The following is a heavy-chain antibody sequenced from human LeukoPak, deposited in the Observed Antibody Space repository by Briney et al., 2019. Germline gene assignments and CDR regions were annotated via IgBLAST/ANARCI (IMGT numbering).Heavy chain of an antibody. V-gene: IGHV3-21*01. CDR3: ARDLLSLLVPDY. D-gene: IGHD3-10*01. CDR2: ISSSSSYI. J-gene: IGHJ4*02. CDR1: GFTFSSYS. Sequence: PGGSLRLSSAASGFTFSSYSMNWVRQAPGKGLEWVSSISSSSSYIYYADSVKGRFTISRDNAKNSLYLQMNSLRAEDTAVYYCARDLLSLLVPDYWGQGTLVTVSS.